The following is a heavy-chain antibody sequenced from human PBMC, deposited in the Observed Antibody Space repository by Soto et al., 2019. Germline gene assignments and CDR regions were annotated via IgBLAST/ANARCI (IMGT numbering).Heavy chain of an antibody. V-gene: IGHV3-30*18. J-gene: IGHJ6*02. CDR3: AKDLGQLWLEPYYYGMDV. CDR1: GFTFSSYG. D-gene: IGHD5-18*01. Sequence: QVQLVESGGGVVQPGRSLRLSCAASGFTFSSYGMHWVRQAPGKGLEWVAVISYDGSNKYYADSVKGRFTISRDNSKNTLYLQMNSLRAEDTAVYYCAKDLGQLWLEPYYYGMDVWGQGTTVTVSS. CDR2: ISYDGSNK.